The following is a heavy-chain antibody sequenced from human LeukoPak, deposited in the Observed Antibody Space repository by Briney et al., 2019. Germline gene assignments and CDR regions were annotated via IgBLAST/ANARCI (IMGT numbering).Heavy chain of an antibody. CDR1: GFTVSSNY. CDR2: IYSGGST. J-gene: IGHJ4*02. Sequence: PGGSLRLSCAASGFTVSSNYMSWVRQAPGKGLEWVSVIYSGGSTYYADSVKGRFTISRDNSKNTLYLQMNSLRAEDTAVYYCARDPNYYGSGSYFDYWGQGTLVTLSS. V-gene: IGHV3-66*02. D-gene: IGHD3-10*01. CDR3: ARDPNYYGSGSYFDY.